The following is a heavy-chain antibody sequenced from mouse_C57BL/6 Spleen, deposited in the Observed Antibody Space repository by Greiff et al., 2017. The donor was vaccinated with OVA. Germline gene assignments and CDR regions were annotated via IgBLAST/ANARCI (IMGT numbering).Heavy chain of an antibody. V-gene: IGHV1-61*01. CDR3: ARRGDYYGSSFPLGY. D-gene: IGHD1-1*01. CDR2: IYPSDSET. J-gene: IGHJ2*01. CDR1: GYTFTSYW. Sequence: VQLHQPGAELVRPGSSVKLSCKASGYTFTSYWMDWVKQRPGQGLEWIGNIYPSDSETHYNQKFKDKATLTVDKSSSTAYMQLSSLTSEDSAVYYCARRGDYYGSSFPLGYWGQGTTLTVSS.